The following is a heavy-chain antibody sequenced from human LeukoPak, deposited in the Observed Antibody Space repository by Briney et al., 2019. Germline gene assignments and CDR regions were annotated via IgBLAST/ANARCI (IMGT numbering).Heavy chain of an antibody. Sequence: SETLSLTCTVSGGSISSYYWSWIRQPPGRGLEWIGYIDYSGSTNYNPSLKSRVTISVDTSKNQFSLKLSSVTAADTAVYYCARDQTIFGSGGNYYYYMDVWGKGTTVTVSS. CDR1: GGSISSYY. CDR2: IDYSGST. D-gene: IGHD3-3*01. V-gene: IGHV4-59*01. J-gene: IGHJ6*03. CDR3: ARDQTIFGSGGNYYYYMDV.